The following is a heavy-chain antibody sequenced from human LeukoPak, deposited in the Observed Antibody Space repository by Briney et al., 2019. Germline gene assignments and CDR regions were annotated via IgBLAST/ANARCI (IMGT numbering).Heavy chain of an antibody. CDR3: ARSYSSVFYYYMDV. J-gene: IGHJ6*03. Sequence: SETLSLTCTVSGDSMRSTNDYWGWIRQPPGKGLEWIGNVYYIGNTYYHPSLKSRVTISVDTSKNQFSLKLTSVTAADTAVYYCARSYSSVFYYYMDVWGKGTTVTVSS. CDR1: GDSMRSTNDY. V-gene: IGHV4-39*01. CDR2: VYYIGNT. D-gene: IGHD6-19*01.